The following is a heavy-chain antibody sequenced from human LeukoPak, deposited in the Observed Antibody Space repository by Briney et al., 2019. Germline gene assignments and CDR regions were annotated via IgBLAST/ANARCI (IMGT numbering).Heavy chain of an antibody. V-gene: IGHV3-23*01. CDR3: VKNMESYGDSSTDS. CDR1: RFTFSSYA. Sequence: GGSLRLSCAASRFTFSSYAMSWVRQAPGKGPEWVSAISDSGGRIHYADSVKGRFTISRDNSKNTLHLQMKSLRAEDTAVYYCVKNMESYGDSSTDSWGQGTLVTVSS. D-gene: IGHD4-17*01. J-gene: IGHJ4*02. CDR2: ISDSGGRI.